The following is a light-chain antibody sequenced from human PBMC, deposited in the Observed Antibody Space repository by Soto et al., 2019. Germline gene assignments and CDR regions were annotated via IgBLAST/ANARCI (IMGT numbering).Light chain of an antibody. Sequence: EILMTQSPGTLSLSPGERATISCRASQSVSSRLAFYQQKPGHAPRRLISGASSRSTVIPARFSGSGFGTDFTLTISRLEPEDFALYYCQHYAGGSRITFGQGTRLEIK. CDR2: GAS. CDR1: QSVSSR. J-gene: IGKJ5*01. V-gene: IGKV3-20*01. CDR3: QHYAGGSRIT.